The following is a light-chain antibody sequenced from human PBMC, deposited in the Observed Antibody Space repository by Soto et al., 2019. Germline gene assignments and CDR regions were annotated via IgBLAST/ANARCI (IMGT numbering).Light chain of an antibody. J-gene: IGKJ5*01. Sequence: EIVMPQSPATLSVSPGESATLSCRASQSVSSNLAWYQQKPGQAPRLLIYGASTRATGIPARFSGSGSGTEFTLTISRLEPEDFAVYYCQQCGSSPITFGQGTRLEIK. CDR3: QQCGSSPIT. CDR2: GAS. V-gene: IGKV3-15*01. CDR1: QSVSSN.